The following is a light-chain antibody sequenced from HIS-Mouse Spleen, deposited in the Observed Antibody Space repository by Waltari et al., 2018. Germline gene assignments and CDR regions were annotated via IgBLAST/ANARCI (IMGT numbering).Light chain of an antibody. CDR2: EVS. J-gene: IGLJ1*01. CDR3: SSYAGSNNYV. Sequence: QSALTQPPSASGPPGQSVTISCTGTSSDVGGYNLVSWYQQHPGKAPKPMIYEVSKRPSGVPDRFSGSKSGNTASLTVSGLQAEDEADYYCSSYAGSNNYVFGTGTKVTVL. CDR1: SSDVGGYNL. V-gene: IGLV2-8*01.